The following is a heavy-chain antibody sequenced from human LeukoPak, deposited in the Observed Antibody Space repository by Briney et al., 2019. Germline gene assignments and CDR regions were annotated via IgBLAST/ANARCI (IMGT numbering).Heavy chain of an antibody. V-gene: IGHV4-34*01. J-gene: IGHJ3*02. D-gene: IGHD3-22*01. CDR1: GGSFSGYY. Sequence: PSETLSLTCAVYGGSFSGYYWSWIRQPPGKGLEWIGEINHSGSTNYNPSLKSRVTISVDTSENQFSLKLSSVTAADTAVYYCARPLHYYDSSGPIDAFDIWGQGTMVTVSS. CDR3: ARPLHYYDSSGPIDAFDI. CDR2: INHSGST.